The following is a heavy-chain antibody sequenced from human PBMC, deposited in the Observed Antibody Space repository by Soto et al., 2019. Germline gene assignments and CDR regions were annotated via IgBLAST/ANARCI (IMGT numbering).Heavy chain of an antibody. CDR3: ARALAEPGGGENGYYYNMDV. V-gene: IGHV1-8*01. Sequence: QVQLVQSGAEVKKPGASVKVSCKASGYTFTNYDINWVRQATGQGLEWMGWINPHSGNTGYARKFQGRVTMTRSTSVTTAYMELSSLISEDTAVYYCARALAEPGGGENGYYYNMDVWGKGTTVTVSS. D-gene: IGHD6-25*01. CDR2: INPHSGNT. J-gene: IGHJ6*03. CDR1: GYTFTNYD.